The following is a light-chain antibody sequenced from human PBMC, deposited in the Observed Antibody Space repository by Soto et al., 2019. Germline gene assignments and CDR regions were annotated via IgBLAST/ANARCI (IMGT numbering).Light chain of an antibody. CDR1: SSDVGGYKY. J-gene: IGLJ3*02. CDR3: SSYTSSSTLGV. V-gene: IGLV2-14*01. Sequence: SALTQPASVSGSPGQSITISCTGTSSDVGGYKYVSWYQQHPDKAPKLIIFEVSNRPSGISSRFSGSKSGNTASLTISGLQAEDEADYYCSSYTSSSTLGVFGGGTKLTVL. CDR2: EVS.